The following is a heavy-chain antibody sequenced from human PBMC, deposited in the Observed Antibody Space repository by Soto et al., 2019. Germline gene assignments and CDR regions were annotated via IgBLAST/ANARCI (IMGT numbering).Heavy chain of an antibody. Sequence: GGSLRLSCAASGFTFSSYGMHWVRQAPGKGLEGVAVISYDGSNKYYGDSVKGRFTISRDNSKNTLYLQMNSLRAEDTAVYYCAKEEREGYSGYDLGIAVAGPFDYWGQGTLVTVSS. D-gene: IGHD5-12*01. V-gene: IGHV3-30*18. CDR1: GFTFSSYG. J-gene: IGHJ4*02. CDR2: ISYDGSNK. CDR3: AKEEREGYSGYDLGIAVAGPFDY.